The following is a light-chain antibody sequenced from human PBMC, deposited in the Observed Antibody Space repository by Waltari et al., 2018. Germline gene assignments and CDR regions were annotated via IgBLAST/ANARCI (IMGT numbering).Light chain of an antibody. Sequence: DIVMTXXXDSLAVXLGERATINCXXSQSVLYSSNNKNYLAWYQQKPGQPPKLLIYWASTRESGVPDRXSGSGSGTDFTLTIXXLQAEDVXVYYCQQYYSTPLTXGXGXKVEIK. CDR1: QSVLYSSNNKNY. V-gene: IGKV4-1*01. CDR3: QQYYSTPLT. CDR2: WAS. J-gene: IGKJ1*01.